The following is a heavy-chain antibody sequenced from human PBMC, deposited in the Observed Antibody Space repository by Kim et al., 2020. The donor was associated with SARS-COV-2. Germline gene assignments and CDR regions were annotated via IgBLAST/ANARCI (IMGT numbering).Heavy chain of an antibody. D-gene: IGHD4-17*01. CDR1: GGSISSGGYS. Sequence: SETLSLTCAVSGGSISSGGYSWSWIPQPPGKGLEWIGYIYHSGSTYYNPSLKSRLTISVDRYKNQFFLKLSSVTAAGTAVYYCATRIYGDYGPTGFDPWGPGTLVTVSS. J-gene: IGHJ5*02. V-gene: IGHV4-30-2*01. CDR2: IYHSGST. CDR3: ATRIYGDYGPTGFDP.